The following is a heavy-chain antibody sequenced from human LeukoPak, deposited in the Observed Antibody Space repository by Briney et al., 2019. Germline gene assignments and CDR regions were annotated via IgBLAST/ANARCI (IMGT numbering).Heavy chain of an antibody. V-gene: IGHV3-15*01. CDR1: GFTFSSAW. CDR3: VTEFYSNGYNY. Sequence: GGSLRLSCAASGFTFSSAWMTWVRQPPGKGLEWVGHIKSRTDGGSTDYSAPVKGRFTVSRDDSKNTIYLQMNSLKTENSAVYYCVTEFYSNGYNYWGQGTPVTVSS. CDR2: IKSRTDGGST. D-gene: IGHD5-24*01. J-gene: IGHJ4*02.